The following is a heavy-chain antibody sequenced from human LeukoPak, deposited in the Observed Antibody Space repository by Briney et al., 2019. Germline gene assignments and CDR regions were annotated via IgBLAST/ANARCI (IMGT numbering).Heavy chain of an antibody. CDR2: IYYGGFI. CDR1: NGSTTGYY. CDR3: ARQFPPRHSGSHHFDT. Sequence: PSETLSLTCTVSNGSTTGYYWSWIRQAPSKGLEWIGFIYYGGFINYNPSLKSRVTISIDTVNNQFSLKLSSVTAADTAVYFCARQFPPRHSGSHHFDTWSQGILVTVSS. J-gene: IGHJ4*02. V-gene: IGHV4-59*08. D-gene: IGHD3-10*01.